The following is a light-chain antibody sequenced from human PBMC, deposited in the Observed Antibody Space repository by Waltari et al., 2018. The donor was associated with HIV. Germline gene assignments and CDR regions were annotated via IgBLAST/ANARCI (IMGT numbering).Light chain of an antibody. CDR2: EVS. Sequence: QSALPQPASVSGSPGQSITISCPGPSRDVGGSNHRSWYQQHPGKAPKLMFYEVSNRPSGVSNRFSGSKSGNTASLTISGLQAEDEADYYCSSYTSSSTLVFGGGTKLTVL. J-gene: IGLJ2*01. V-gene: IGLV2-14*01. CDR3: SSYTSSSTLV. CDR1: SRDVGGSNH.